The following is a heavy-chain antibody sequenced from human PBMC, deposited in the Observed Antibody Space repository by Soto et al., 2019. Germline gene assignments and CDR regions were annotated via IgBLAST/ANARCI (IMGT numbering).Heavy chain of an antibody. CDR2: ISGSGGST. V-gene: IGHV3-23*01. J-gene: IGHJ4*02. Sequence: GGSLRLSCAASGFTFSSYAMTWVRQAPGKGLEWVSTISGSGGSTYYADSVKGRFTISRDNSKNTPYLQMNSLRAEDTAVYYCAKGNYDILTGSLGFFDSWGQGALVTVSS. CDR3: AKGNYDILTGSLGFFDS. CDR1: GFTFSSYA. D-gene: IGHD3-9*01.